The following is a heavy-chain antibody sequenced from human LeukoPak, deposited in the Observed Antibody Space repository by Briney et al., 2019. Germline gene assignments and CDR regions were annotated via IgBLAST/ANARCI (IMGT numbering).Heavy chain of an antibody. V-gene: IGHV1-18*01. CDR2: ISAYNGNT. Sequence: ASVKVSCKASGYTFTSYGISWVRQAPGQGLEWMGWISAYNGNTNYAQKLQGRVTMTTDTSTSTAYMELRSLRSDDTAVYYCARVKGAYYDILSNYGMDVWGQGTTVTVSS. CDR1: GYTFTSYG. J-gene: IGHJ6*02. D-gene: IGHD3-9*01. CDR3: ARVKGAYYDILSNYGMDV.